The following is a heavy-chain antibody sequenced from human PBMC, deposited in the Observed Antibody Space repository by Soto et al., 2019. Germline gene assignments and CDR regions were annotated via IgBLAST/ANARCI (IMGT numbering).Heavy chain of an antibody. CDR3: ARDLRVGATPPYYFDY. D-gene: IGHD1-26*01. V-gene: IGHV1-18*01. J-gene: IGHJ4*02. Sequence: QVQLVQSGAEVKKPGASVKVSCKASGYTFTSYGISWVRQAPGQGLEWMGWISAYNGNTTYAQKLPGRVTMTTDTSTSTAYMELRSLRSDDTAVYYGARDLRVGATPPYYFDYWGQGTLVTVSS. CDR2: ISAYNGNT. CDR1: GYTFTSYG.